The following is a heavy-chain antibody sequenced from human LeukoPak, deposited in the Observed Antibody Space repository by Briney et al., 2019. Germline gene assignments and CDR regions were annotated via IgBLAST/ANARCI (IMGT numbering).Heavy chain of an antibody. D-gene: IGHD1-1*01. CDR1: GFTFSSYG. J-gene: IGHJ5*02. Sequence: PGGSLRLSCAASGFTFSSYGMHWVRQAPGKGLEWVANIRQGGYEKHYLDSVRGRFTISRDNARNSLYLQMSSLRDEDTAVYYCARSQRDQLDSAWWFDPWGQGTLVTVSS. V-gene: IGHV3-7*01. CDR2: IRQGGYEK. CDR3: ARSQRDQLDSAWWFDP.